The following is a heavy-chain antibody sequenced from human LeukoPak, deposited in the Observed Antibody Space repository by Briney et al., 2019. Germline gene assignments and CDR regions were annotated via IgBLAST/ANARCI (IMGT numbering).Heavy chain of an antibody. CDR3: ARGAMATPLFY. CDR2: IYTGGST. V-gene: IGHV3-66*01. Sequence: GSLRLSCAASGFTVSSNYMSWVRQAPGKGLEWVSVIYTGGSTYYADSVKGRFTISRDNSKNTLYLQMNSLRAEDTAVYYCARGAMATPLFYWGQGTLVTVSS. J-gene: IGHJ4*02. CDR1: GFTVSSNY. D-gene: IGHD5-24*01.